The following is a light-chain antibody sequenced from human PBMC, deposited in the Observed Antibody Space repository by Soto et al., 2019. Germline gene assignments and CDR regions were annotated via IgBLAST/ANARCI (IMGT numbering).Light chain of an antibody. CDR3: HSYDSSTHVV. CDR1: SGSIASNY. CDR2: EDN. V-gene: IGLV6-57*03. J-gene: IGLJ2*01. Sequence: NFMLTQPHSVSESPGKTVTISCTRSSGSIASNYVQWYQQRPGSAPTTVIYEDNQRPSGVPDRFSGSIDSSSNSASLTISGLKTEDEADYYCHSYDSSTHVVFGGGTKVTVL.